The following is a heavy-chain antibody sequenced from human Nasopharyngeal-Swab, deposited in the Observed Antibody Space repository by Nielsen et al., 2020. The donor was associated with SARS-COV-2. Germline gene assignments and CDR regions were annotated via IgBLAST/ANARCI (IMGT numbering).Heavy chain of an antibody. D-gene: IGHD3-3*01. V-gene: IGHV4-39*01. CDR2: IYDSGYT. Sequence: GSLRLSCTVSGGSISSTNYYWGWIRQPPGKGLEWIGTIYDSGYTYYNPSLKSRVTISVDTSKNQFSLKLSSVTAADTAVYYCARGSPAAGDTIFGVVTHFDYWGQGTLVTVSS. CDR3: ARGSPAAGDTIFGVVTHFDY. CDR1: GGSISSTNYY. J-gene: IGHJ4*02.